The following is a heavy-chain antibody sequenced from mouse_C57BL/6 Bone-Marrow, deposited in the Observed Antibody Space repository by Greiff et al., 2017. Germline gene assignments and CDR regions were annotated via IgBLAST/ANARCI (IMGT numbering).Heavy chain of an antibody. CDR2: IWSGGST. V-gene: IGHV2-2*01. Sequence: QVQLKESGPGLVQPSQSLSITCTVSGFSLTSYGVHWVRQSPGKGLEWLGVIWSGGSTDYTAAFISRLSISKDNSKSQVFFKMNSLQADDTAIYYCARDLLWKGFDYWGQGTTLTVSS. CDR1: GFSLTSYG. D-gene: IGHD2-1*01. J-gene: IGHJ2*01. CDR3: ARDLLWKGFDY.